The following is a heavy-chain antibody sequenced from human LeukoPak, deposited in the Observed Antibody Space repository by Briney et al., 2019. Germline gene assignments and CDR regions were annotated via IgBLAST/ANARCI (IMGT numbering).Heavy chain of an antibody. J-gene: IGHJ4*02. Sequence: ASVKVSCKASGYAFTSYGISWVRQAPGQGLEWMGWISAYNGNTNYAQKLQGRVTMTTDTSTSTAYMELRSLRSDDTAVYYCARESEGWYFDYWGREPWSPSPQ. CDR1: GYAFTSYG. CDR3: ARESEGWYFDY. CDR2: ISAYNGNT. V-gene: IGHV1-18*01. D-gene: IGHD6-19*01.